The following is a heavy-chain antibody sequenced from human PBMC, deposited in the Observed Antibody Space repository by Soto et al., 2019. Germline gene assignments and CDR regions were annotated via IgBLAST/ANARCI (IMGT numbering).Heavy chain of an antibody. Sequence: GWALRLACASSGFTFINAWMSWVRQAPGKGLEWVGRIKSKTDGGTTDYAAPVKGRFTISRDDSKNTLYLQMNSLKTEDTAVYYCTTTYYDFWSWGQGTLVTVSS. J-gene: IGHJ4*02. CDR1: GFTFINAW. CDR3: TTTYYDFWS. V-gene: IGHV3-15*01. CDR2: IKSKTDGGTT. D-gene: IGHD3-3*01.